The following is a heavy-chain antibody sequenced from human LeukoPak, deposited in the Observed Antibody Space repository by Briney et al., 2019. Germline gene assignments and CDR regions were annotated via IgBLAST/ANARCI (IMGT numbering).Heavy chain of an antibody. J-gene: IGHJ4*03. CDR2: IYYSGRT. CDR3: ARHVEQWLTPFDY. Sequence: PSETLSLTCTVSGGSISSFYWSWIRQPPGKGLEWIGYIYYSGRTNYNPSLKSRVTISVDTSKNQFSLKLASVTAADTAVYYCARHVEQWLTPFDYWGQGTMVTVSS. V-gene: IGHV4-59*08. D-gene: IGHD6-19*01. CDR1: GGSISSFY.